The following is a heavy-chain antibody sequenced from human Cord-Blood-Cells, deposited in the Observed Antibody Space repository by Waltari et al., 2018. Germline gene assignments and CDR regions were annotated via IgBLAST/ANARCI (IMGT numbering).Heavy chain of an antibody. CDR3: ARDQGIAARPVGFDD. J-gene: IGHJ4*02. Sequence: GLCWVSYISSSSSTIYYADSVKGRFTISRDNAKNSLYLQMNSLGDEDTAVYYCARDQGIAARPVGFDDWGQGTLVTVSS. V-gene: IGHV3-48*02. CDR2: ISSSSSTI. D-gene: IGHD6-6*01.